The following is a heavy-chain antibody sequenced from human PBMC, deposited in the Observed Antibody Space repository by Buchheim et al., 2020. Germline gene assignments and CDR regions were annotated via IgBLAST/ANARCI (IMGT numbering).Heavy chain of an antibody. CDR1: GFTFSSYA. D-gene: IGHD3-22*01. V-gene: IGHV3-23*01. CDR2: ISVSGGTT. J-gene: IGHJ4*02. Sequence: EVQLLESGGDLVQPGGSLRLSCAASGFTFSSYAMNWVRQAPGMGLEWISTISVSGGTTHYADSVKGRFTISRDKSKNTLYLQMNSVRAEDTAVYYCAKNYYDSGGYYDYIDYWGQGT. CDR3: AKNYYDSGGYYDYIDY.